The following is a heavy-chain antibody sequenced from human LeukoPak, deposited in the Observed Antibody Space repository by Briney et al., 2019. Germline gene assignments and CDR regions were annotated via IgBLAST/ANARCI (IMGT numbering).Heavy chain of an antibody. CDR2: IIPILGIA. CDR1: GGTFSSYA. Sequence: ASVKVSCKASGGTFSSYAISWVRQAPGQGLEWMGRIIPILGIANYAQKFQGRVTITADKSTSTAYMELSSLRSEDTAVYYCARGSYSSSWYGWFDPWGQGTLVTVSS. J-gene: IGHJ5*02. CDR3: ARGSYSSSWYGWFDP. V-gene: IGHV1-69*04. D-gene: IGHD6-13*01.